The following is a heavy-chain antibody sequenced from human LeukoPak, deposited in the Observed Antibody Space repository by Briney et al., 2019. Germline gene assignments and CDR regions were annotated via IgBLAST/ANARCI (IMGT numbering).Heavy chain of an antibody. V-gene: IGHV3-23*01. CDR3: AKHEDGYYSYGMDV. J-gene: IGHJ6*02. CDR2: ISGSGGST. D-gene: IGHD5-24*01. CDR1: GFNFSSYA. Sequence: GGSLRLSCAASGFNFSSYAMSWVRQAPGKGLEWVSAISGSGGSTYYADSVKGRFTSSRDNSTNTLYLQMNSLRAEDTAVYSCAKHEDGYYSYGMDVWGQGTTVTVSS.